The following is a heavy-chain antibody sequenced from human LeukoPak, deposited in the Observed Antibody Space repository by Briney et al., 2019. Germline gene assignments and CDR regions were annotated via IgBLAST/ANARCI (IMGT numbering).Heavy chain of an antibody. CDR2: IYTSGST. CDR1: GGPISSGSYY. D-gene: IGHD1-7*01. Sequence: PSETLSLTCTVSGGPISSGSYYWSWIRQPAGKGLEWIGRIYTSGSTNYNPSLKSRVTISVDTSKNQFSLKLSSVTAADTAVYYCARGVNWNSDAFDIWGQGTMVTVSS. CDR3: ARGVNWNSDAFDI. J-gene: IGHJ3*02. V-gene: IGHV4-61*02.